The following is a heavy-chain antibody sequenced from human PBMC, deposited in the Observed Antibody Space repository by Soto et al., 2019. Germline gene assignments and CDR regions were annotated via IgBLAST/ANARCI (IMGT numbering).Heavy chain of an antibody. Sequence: HVQLQQWGAGLLKPSETLSLTCAVYGGSFSDYFWSWIRQPPGKGLEWIGEINHSGTTNSNPSLPGGVSILLGESNNHSSLTLTVVTAAEKAVYYSVATTMAYYYGMDVWGQGTTVTVSS. V-gene: IGHV4-34*01. CDR1: GGSFSDYF. CDR2: INHSGTT. D-gene: IGHD5-12*01. CDR3: VATTMAYYYGMDV. J-gene: IGHJ6*01.